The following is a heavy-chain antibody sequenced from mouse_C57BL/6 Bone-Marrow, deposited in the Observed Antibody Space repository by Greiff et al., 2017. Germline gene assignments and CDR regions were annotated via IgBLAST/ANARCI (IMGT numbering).Heavy chain of an antibody. J-gene: IGHJ1*03. CDR3: ARDYGSSHWYFDV. V-gene: IGHV1-69*01. D-gene: IGHD1-1*01. CDR1: GYTFTSYW. CDR2: IDPSDSYT. Sequence: QVQLLQSGAELVMPGASVKLSCTASGYTFTSYWMHWVKQRPGQGLEWIGEIDPSDSYTNYNQKFKGKYTLTVDKSSSTAYMQLSSLTSEDSAVFYGARDYGSSHWYFDVWGTGTTVTVSS.